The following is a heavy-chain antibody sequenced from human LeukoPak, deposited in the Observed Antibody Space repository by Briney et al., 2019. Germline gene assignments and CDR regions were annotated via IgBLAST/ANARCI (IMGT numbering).Heavy chain of an antibody. Sequence: SETLSLTCTVSGGSISSGSYYWSWIRQPAGKGLEWIWRIYTSGSTNYNPSLKSRVTISVDTSKNQFSLKLSSVTAADTAVYYCAKVGDFWSCYLDVWGKGTTVTVSS. V-gene: IGHV4-61*02. CDR1: GGSISSGSYY. CDR3: AKVGDFWSCYLDV. J-gene: IGHJ6*04. CDR2: IYTSGST. D-gene: IGHD3-3*01.